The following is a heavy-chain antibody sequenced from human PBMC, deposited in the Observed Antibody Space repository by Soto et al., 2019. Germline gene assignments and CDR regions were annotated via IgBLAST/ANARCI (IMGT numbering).Heavy chain of an antibody. CDR1: GFTFCSYS. D-gene: IGHD6-13*01. V-gene: IGHV3-48*01. CDR3: ARHPERIAEIGWFDP. CDR2: ISSSSRTI. Sequence: ESGGGLVQPGGSLRLSCAASGFTFCSYSMNWVRPAPGKGLEWGSYISSSSRTIYYAVSVKGRFTISRDNAKNPLYLQMNSLRAEDTAVYYCARHPERIAEIGWFDPWGQGTLVTVSS. J-gene: IGHJ5*02.